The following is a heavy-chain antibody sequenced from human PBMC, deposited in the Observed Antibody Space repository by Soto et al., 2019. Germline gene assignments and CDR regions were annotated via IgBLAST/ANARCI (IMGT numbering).Heavy chain of an antibody. J-gene: IGHJ6*03. D-gene: IGHD2-2*01. V-gene: IGHV4-59*08. CDR1: GDSISSYY. CDR3: ARHAGYCSSSSCRLNYYYYYMDV. CDR2: IFYSGTT. Sequence: PSETLSLTCTVSGDSISSYYWSWIRQPPGKGLEWIAYIFYSGTTNYNPSLKSRVTISVDTSKNQFSLKLSSVTAADTAVYYCARHAGYCSSSSCRLNYYYYYMDVWGKGTTVTVS.